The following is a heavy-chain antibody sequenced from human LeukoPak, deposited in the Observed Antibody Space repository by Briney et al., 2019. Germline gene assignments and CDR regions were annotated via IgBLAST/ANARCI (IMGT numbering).Heavy chain of an antibody. CDR2: IYYSGST. J-gene: IGHJ3*02. CDR1: VGSVSSGNYY. CDR3: ARDRGAEGADADAFDI. V-gene: IGHV4-61*01. Sequence: PSETLSLTCTVSVGSVSSGNYYWSSIRQPPGKGLEWIAYIYYSGSTNYNPSLKSRVTISVDTSKNQFSLILSSVTAADTAVYYCARDRGAEGADADAFDIWGQGTMVTVSS. D-gene: IGHD3-10*01.